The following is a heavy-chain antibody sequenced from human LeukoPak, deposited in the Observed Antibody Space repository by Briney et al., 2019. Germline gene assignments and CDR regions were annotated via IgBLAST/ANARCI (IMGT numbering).Heavy chain of an antibody. CDR1: GYSFTSYW. CDR3: ARLDSSGWYWVDY. J-gene: IGHJ4*02. V-gene: IGHV5-10-1*01. Sequence: GASLKISCKGSGYSFTSYWISWVRQMPGKGLEWMGRIDPSDSYTNYSPSFQGHVTISADKSISTAYLQRSSLKASDTAMYYCARLDSSGWYWVDYWGQGTLVTVSS. CDR2: IDPSDSYT. D-gene: IGHD6-19*01.